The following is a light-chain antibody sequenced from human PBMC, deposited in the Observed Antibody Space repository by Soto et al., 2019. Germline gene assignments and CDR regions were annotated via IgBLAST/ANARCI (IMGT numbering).Light chain of an antibody. Sequence: DIHMTQSPSSLSASVGDRVTITCRASQGFSSWLAWYQQKPGKAPKLLIYAASSLQSGVPSRFSGSGSVKYFTLTVSSLQPEDFATYYCQQGNSFHYTLGQGTKVDIQ. J-gene: IGKJ2*01. V-gene: IGKV1-12*01. CDR3: QQGNSFHYT. CDR1: QGFSSW. CDR2: AAS.